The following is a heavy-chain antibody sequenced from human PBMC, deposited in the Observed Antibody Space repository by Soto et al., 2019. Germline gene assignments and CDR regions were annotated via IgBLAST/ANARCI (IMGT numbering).Heavy chain of an antibody. J-gene: IGHJ4*02. CDR3: ARELSIAARPGY. Sequence: QVQLVESGGGVVQPGRSLRLSCAASGFTFSSYAMHWVRQAPGKGLEWVAVISYDGSNKYYADSVKGRFTISRDNSKNTLYLQMNSLRAEDTAVYYCARELSIAARPGYWGQGTLVTVSS. CDR1: GFTFSSYA. D-gene: IGHD6-6*01. V-gene: IGHV3-30-3*01. CDR2: ISYDGSNK.